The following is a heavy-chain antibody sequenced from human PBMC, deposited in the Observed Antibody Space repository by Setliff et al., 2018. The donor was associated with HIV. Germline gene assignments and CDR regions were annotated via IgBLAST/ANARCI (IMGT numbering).Heavy chain of an antibody. J-gene: IGHJ3*02. CDR2: INSDGSSI. D-gene: IGHD6-19*01. V-gene: IGHV3-74*01. Sequence: PGGSLRLSCAASGFIFSNYWMHWVRQAPGKGLVWVSRINSDGSSISYADSVKGRFTISRDNAKNTLYLQMNSLRGEGTAVYYCARHSGWYGNDAFDIWGQGTRVTVSS. CDR3: ARHSGWYGNDAFDI. CDR1: GFIFSNYW.